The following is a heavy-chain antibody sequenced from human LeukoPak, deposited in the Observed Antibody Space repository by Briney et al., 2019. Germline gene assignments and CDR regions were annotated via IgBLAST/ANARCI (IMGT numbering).Heavy chain of an antibody. CDR2: ISDSGGRT. V-gene: IGHV3-23*01. D-gene: IGHD3-22*01. J-gene: IGHJ4*02. CDR3: AKRGVVIRVILVGFHKEAYYFDA. Sequence: GGSLRLSCAVSGITLSNYGMSWVRQAPGKGLEWVAGISDSGGRTNYADSVKGRFTISRDNPKNTLYLQMNSLRAEDTAVYFCAKRGVVIRVILVGFHKEAYYFDAWGQGALVTVSS. CDR1: GITLSNYG.